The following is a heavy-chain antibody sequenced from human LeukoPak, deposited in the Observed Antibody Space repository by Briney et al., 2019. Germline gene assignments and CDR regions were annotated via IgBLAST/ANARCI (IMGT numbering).Heavy chain of an antibody. CDR1: GGTFSSYA. V-gene: IGHV1-69*05. CDR2: IIPIFGTA. D-gene: IGHD3-10*01. CDR3: ASIWFGETNWFDP. Sequence: GASVKVSCKASGGTFSSYAISWVRQAPGQGLEWMGGIIPIFGTANYAQKFQGRVTITTDESTSTAYMELSSLRSEDTAVYYCASIWFGETNWFDPWGQGTLVTVSS. J-gene: IGHJ5*02.